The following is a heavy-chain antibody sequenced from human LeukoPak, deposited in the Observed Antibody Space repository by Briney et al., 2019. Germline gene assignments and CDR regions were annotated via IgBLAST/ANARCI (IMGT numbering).Heavy chain of an antibody. CDR3: ARDTPEDHAFDI. Sequence: SETLSLTCTISGGSISSSYWSWIRQPPGKGLEWIGYIYYSGTTNYNPSLKSRVTISIDTSKNQFSLKLSSVTAADTAVYYCARDTPEDHAFDIWGQGTMVTVSS. CDR2: IYYSGTT. CDR1: GGSISSSY. V-gene: IGHV4-59*01. J-gene: IGHJ3*02.